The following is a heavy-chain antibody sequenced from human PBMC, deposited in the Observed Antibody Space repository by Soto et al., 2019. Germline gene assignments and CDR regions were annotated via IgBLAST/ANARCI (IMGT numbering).Heavy chain of an antibody. Sequence: GASVKVSCKASGYTFTSYGVSWVRQAPGQGLEWMGWISAYNGNTNYARKLQGRVTMTTDTSTSTAYMELRSLRSDDTAVYYCVRVGPYYDFWSGYPNFDCWGQGTQVTVSS. CDR2: ISAYNGNT. D-gene: IGHD3-3*01. CDR1: GYTFTSYG. J-gene: IGHJ4*02. CDR3: VRVGPYYDFWSGYPNFDC. V-gene: IGHV1-18*01.